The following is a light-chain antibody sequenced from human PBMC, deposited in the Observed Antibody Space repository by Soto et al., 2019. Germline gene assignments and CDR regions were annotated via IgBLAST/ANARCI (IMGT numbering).Light chain of an antibody. CDR2: KAS. Sequence: DIQMTQSPSTLSAFVGDRVTITCRASQSISSWLAWYQQKPGKAPKLLIYKASSLESGVPSRFSGSGSGTEFTLTISSLQPDDFATYYCQQYNSYSPTTFGQGTRVDIK. V-gene: IGKV1-5*03. J-gene: IGKJ1*01. CDR3: QQYNSYSPTT. CDR1: QSISSW.